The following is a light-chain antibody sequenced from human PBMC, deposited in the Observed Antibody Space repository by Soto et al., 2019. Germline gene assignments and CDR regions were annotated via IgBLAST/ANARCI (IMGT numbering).Light chain of an antibody. Sequence: QSALTQPASVSGSPGQSITISCTGTSSDVGVYNYVSWYQQHPGIAPKLMIYEVSNRPSGVSNRFSGSKSGNTASLTISGLQAEDEADYYCSSYTSSSTLYVFGTGTKVTVL. CDR2: EVS. V-gene: IGLV2-14*01. J-gene: IGLJ1*01. CDR1: SSDVGVYNY. CDR3: SSYTSSSTLYV.